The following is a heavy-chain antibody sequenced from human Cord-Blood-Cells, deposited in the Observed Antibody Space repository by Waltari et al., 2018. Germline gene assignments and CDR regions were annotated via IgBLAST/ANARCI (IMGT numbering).Heavy chain of an antibody. J-gene: IGHJ4*02. D-gene: IGHD7-27*01. CDR2: INHSGST. Sequence: QVQLQQWGAGLLKPSETMSLTCAVYGGSFSGYYWSWIRQPPGKGLEWIGEINHSGSTNYNPALKSRVTISVDTSNNQFSLKLSSVTAADTAVYYCARGGQTGKDFDYWGQGTLVTVSS. CDR3: ARGGQTGKDFDY. V-gene: IGHV4-34*01. CDR1: GGSFSGYY.